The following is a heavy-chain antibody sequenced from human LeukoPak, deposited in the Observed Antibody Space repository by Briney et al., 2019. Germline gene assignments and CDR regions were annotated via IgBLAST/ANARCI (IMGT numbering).Heavy chain of an antibody. J-gene: IGHJ4*02. V-gene: IGHV3-48*03. Sequence: PGGSLRLSCAASGFTFSSYEINWVRQAPGKGLEWVSYISSSGSTIYYADSVKGRFTISRDNAKKSLYLQMTSLRAEDTAVYYCARDKSGDYSMDYWGQGTLVTVSS. CDR2: ISSSGSTI. D-gene: IGHD2-21*02. CDR1: GFTFSSYE. CDR3: ARDKSGDYSMDY.